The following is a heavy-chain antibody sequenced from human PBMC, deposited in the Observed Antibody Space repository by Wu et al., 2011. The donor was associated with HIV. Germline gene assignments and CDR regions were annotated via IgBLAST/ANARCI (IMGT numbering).Heavy chain of an antibody. CDR1: GYTFTTYG. J-gene: IGHJ4*02. CDR3: TREVVATYYFDY. Sequence: QVQLVQSGAEVKKPGASVKVSCKASGYTFTTYGISWVRQAPGQGLEWIGWIRTYNGETNYAQKFQGRVTVTTDTSTSTVYMEVRSLRSEDTAVYYCTREVVATYYFDYWGQGTLVTVSS. CDR2: IRTYNGET. D-gene: IGHD5-12*01. V-gene: IGHV1-18*01.